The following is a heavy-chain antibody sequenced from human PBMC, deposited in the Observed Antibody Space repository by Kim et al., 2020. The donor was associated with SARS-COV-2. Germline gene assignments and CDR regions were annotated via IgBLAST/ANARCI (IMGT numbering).Heavy chain of an antibody. J-gene: IGHJ3*02. Sequence: SETLSLTCTVSGGSISSGGYYWSWIRQHPGKGLEWIGYIYYSGSTYYNPSLKSRVTISVDTSKNQFSLKLSSVTAADTAVYYCARGRLGVVARSDTFAIWGQGTMVTVSS. CDR3: ARGRLGVVARSDTFAI. CDR2: IYYSGST. D-gene: IGHD5-12*01. CDR1: GGSISSGGYY. V-gene: IGHV4-31*03.